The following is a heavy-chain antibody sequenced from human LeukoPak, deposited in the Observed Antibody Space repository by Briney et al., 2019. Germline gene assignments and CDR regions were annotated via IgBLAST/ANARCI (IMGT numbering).Heavy chain of an antibody. CDR1: GFTFSSYG. J-gene: IGHJ4*02. Sequence: GGSLRLSCAASGFTFSSYGMHWVRQAPGKGLEWVAVISYDGSNKYYADSVKGRFTISRDNSKNTLYLQMNSLRAEDTAVYYCAKDLLVDDYGGKGASDYWGQGTLVTVSS. CDR2: ISYDGSNK. V-gene: IGHV3-30*18. CDR3: AKDLLVDDYGGKGASDY. D-gene: IGHD4-23*01.